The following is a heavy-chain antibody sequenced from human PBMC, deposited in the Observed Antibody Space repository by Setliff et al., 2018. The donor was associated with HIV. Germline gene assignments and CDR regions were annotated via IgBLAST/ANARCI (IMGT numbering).Heavy chain of an antibody. CDR2: IFPGGST. V-gene: IGHV4-4*07. CDR1: SDSISSNY. D-gene: IGHD2-21*01. CDR3: ARLGRAIDDGGSSLRLDF. Sequence: SETLSLTCSVSSDSISSNYWTWIRQPAGKGLEWIGRIFPGGSTKHNPSLRSRVTISMETSNTRFSLWLRSATAADTATYFCARLGRAIDDGGSSLRLDFWGQGMLVTVSS. J-gene: IGHJ4*02.